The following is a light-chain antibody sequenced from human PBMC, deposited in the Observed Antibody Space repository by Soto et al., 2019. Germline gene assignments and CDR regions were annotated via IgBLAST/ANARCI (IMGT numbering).Light chain of an antibody. Sequence: EIVMTQSPATLSLSPGERATLSCRTSQSVSSNLAWYQQEPSQAPSLLILGSSSRVTGIPDRFRVSGCGTDFTLTITRLEPEDLAVYYCQQYQSLTFGGGTKVDIK. CDR1: QSVSSN. J-gene: IGKJ4*01. V-gene: IGKV3-20*01. CDR3: QQYQSLT. CDR2: GSS.